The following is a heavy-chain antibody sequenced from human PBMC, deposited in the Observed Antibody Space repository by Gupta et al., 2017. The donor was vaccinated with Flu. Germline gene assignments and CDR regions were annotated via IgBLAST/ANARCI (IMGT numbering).Heavy chain of an antibody. Sequence: QVQLVESGGGVVQPGRSLRLSCAASGLTFSSYGMHWFRQAPGKGLEWVAVIWYDGSNKYYADSVKGRFTISRDNSKNTLYLQMNSLRAEDTAVYYCARSVLWFGELLGPFDYWGQGTLVTVSS. CDR1: GLTFSSYG. CDR3: ARSVLWFGELLGPFDY. V-gene: IGHV3-33*01. J-gene: IGHJ4*02. CDR2: IWYDGSNK. D-gene: IGHD3-10*01.